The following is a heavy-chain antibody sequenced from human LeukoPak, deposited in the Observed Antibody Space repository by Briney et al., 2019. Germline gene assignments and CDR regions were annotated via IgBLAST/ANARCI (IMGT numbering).Heavy chain of an antibody. D-gene: IGHD4-17*01. J-gene: IGHJ6*02. CDR1: GFTFDDYA. V-gene: IGHV3-9*01. Sequence: GGSLRLSCAASGFTFDDYAMHWVRQAPGKGLEWVSGISWNSGSIGYADSVKGRFTISRDKAKNSLYLQMNSLRAEDTAVYYCARPFDYGDYDSYYYGMDVWGQGTTVTVSS. CDR3: ARPFDYGDYDSYYYGMDV. CDR2: ISWNSGSI.